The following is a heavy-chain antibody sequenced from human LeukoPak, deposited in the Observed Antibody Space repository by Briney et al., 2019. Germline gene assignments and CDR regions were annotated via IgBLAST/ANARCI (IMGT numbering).Heavy chain of an antibody. Sequence: GSLRLSCTVSGFTVSSNSMSWVRQAPGKGLEWIGRIYTSGSTNYNPSLKSRVTISVDTSKNQFSLKLSSVTAADTAVYYCARDLKRIAAAGPRGWFDPWGQGTLVTVSS. J-gene: IGHJ5*02. V-gene: IGHV4-4*08. CDR2: IYTSGST. CDR3: ARDLKRIAAAGPRGWFDP. CDR1: GFTVSSNS. D-gene: IGHD6-13*01.